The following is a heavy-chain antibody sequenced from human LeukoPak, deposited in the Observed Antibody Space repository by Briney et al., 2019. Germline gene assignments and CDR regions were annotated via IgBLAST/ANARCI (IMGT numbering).Heavy chain of an antibody. D-gene: IGHD3-10*01. CDR2: ISDSGTGT. Sequence: GGSLRLSCAASGFTFSSYAMSWVRQAPGKGLEWVSAISDSGTGTYSADSVKGRFTISRDNSKNTLYLHMNSLRVEDTAAYYCAKPYYYGSGSYGGFDHWGQGTLVTVSS. J-gene: IGHJ4*02. CDR3: AKPYYYGSGSYGGFDH. V-gene: IGHV3-23*01. CDR1: GFTFSSYA.